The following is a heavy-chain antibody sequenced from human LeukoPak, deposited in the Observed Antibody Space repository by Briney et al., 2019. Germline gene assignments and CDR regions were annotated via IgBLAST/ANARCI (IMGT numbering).Heavy chain of an antibody. CDR3: ARDRGDGYIDFDY. V-gene: IGHV1-46*01. D-gene: IGHD5-24*01. CDR2: INPSGGDT. Sequence: GASVKVSCKASGYTFTSYHMHWVRQAPGQGLEWMGMINPSGGDTNYAHKFQGRVTMARDMSTSTVYMELSSLRSEDTAVYYCARDRGDGYIDFDYWGQGTLVIVSS. CDR1: GYTFTSYH. J-gene: IGHJ4*02.